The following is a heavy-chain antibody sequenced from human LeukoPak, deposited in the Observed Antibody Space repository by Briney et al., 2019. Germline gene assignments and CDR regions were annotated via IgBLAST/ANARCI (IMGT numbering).Heavy chain of an antibody. CDR1: GFTFNNFG. CDR2: ISGGGGGST. D-gene: IGHD2-21*02. J-gene: IGHJ4*02. CDR3: AKDDRVVVTAYSDY. V-gene: IGHV3-23*01. Sequence: GGSLRLSCAASGFTFNNFGMTWVRQAPGKGLEWVSTISGGGGGSTYYAGSVKGRFTISSDNSKDTLYLQMNSLRAEDTAVYYCAKDDRVVVTAYSDYWGQGTLVTVSS.